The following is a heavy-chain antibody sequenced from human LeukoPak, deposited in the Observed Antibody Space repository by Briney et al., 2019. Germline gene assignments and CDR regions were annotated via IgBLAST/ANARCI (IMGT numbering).Heavy chain of an antibody. CDR1: GGSISSYY. V-gene: IGHV4-59*01. J-gene: IGHJ3*02. D-gene: IGHD4-17*01. CDR3: ASNTYYGDYVSAFDI. CDR2: IYYSGST. Sequence: KPSETLSLTCTISGGSISSYYWSWIRQPPRKGLEWIGYIYYSGSTNYNPSLKSRVTISVDTSKNQFSLKLSSVTAADTAVYYRASNTYYGDYVSAFDIWGQGTMVTVSS.